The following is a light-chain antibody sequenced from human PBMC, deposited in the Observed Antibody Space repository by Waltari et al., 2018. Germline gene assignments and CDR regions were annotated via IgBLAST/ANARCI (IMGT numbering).Light chain of an antibody. CDR3: QQYDGSVLT. J-gene: IGKJ4*01. CDR1: QTINNNV. Sequence: IVFTQSPDTLSVSPGQRATLSCSASQTINNNVLIWYQQKPGQAPRLIIHGASSRATGFTYRFSGSGSGTAFTLTISNLEPEDFAVYYCQQYDGSVLTFGGGTKVEI. V-gene: IGKV3-20*01. CDR2: GAS.